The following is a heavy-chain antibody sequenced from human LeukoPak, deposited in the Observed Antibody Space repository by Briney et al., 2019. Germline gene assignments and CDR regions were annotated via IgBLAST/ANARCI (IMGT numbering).Heavy chain of an antibody. CDR2: IYPGDSDT. D-gene: IGHD6-6*01. J-gene: IGHJ6*03. Sequence: GESLKISCKGSGYSFTSYWIGWVRQMPGKGLEWMGIIYPGDSDTRYSPSFQGQVTISADKSISTAYLQWSGLKASDTAMYCARHVVVGSSSSGGYYYYYMDVWGKGTTVTVSS. CDR3: ARHVVVGSSSSGGYYYYYMDV. V-gene: IGHV5-51*01. CDR1: GYSFTSYW.